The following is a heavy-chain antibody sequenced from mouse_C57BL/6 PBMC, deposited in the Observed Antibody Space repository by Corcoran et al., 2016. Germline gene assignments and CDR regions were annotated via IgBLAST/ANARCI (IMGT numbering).Heavy chain of an antibody. J-gene: IGHJ2*01. CDR3: ARVGSFFDY. CDR2: INTYSGVP. V-gene: IGHV9-3*01. CDR1: GYTFTTYG. Sequence: QIQLVQSGPELKKPGETVKISCKASGYTFTTYGMSWVKQAPGKGLKWMGWINTYSGVPTYADDFKGRFAFSLETSASTAYLQINNLKNEDTATHFCARVGSFFDYWGQGTTLTVSS.